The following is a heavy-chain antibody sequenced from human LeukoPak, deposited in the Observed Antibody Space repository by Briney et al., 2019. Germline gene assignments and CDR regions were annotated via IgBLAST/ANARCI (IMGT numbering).Heavy chain of an antibody. V-gene: IGHV3-30*02. Sequence: PGGSLRLPCAASGFRFSDYGMHWVRQAPGKGLEWVAFIRYDASNKYYADSVKGRFTISRDDSKNTLYLQMNSLRAEDTAVYYCAKDGNFRVPGEDWGQGTLVTVSS. CDR2: IRYDASNK. D-gene: IGHD3-10*01. CDR3: AKDGNFRVPGED. CDR1: GFRFSDYG. J-gene: IGHJ4*02.